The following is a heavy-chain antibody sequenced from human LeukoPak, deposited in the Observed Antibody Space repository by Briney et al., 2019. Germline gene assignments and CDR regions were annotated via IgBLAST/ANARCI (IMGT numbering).Heavy chain of an antibody. Sequence: SQTLSLTCAISGDSVSSNSAAWNWIRQSPSRGLEWLGRTYYRSKWYNDYAVSVKSRITINPDTSKNQFSLQLNSVTPEDTAVYYRARGYYDSSGYHRGDDYWGQGTLVTVSS. CDR3: ARGYYDSSGYHRGDDY. J-gene: IGHJ4*02. D-gene: IGHD3-22*01. CDR2: TYYRSKWYN. CDR1: GDSVSSNSAA. V-gene: IGHV6-1*01.